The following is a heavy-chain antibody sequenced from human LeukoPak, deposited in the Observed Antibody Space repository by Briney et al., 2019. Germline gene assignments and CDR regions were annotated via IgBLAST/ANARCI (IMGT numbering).Heavy chain of an antibody. CDR2: ISSSSSYI. J-gene: IGHJ4*02. V-gene: IGHV3-21*01. Sequence: GGSLRLSCAASGFTFSSYSMNWVRQAPGKGLEWVSSISSSSSYIYYADSVKGRFTISRDNAKNSPYLQMNSLRAEDTAVYYCARDQQWFGELLSQPFDYWGQGTLVTVSS. CDR1: GFTFSSYS. CDR3: ARDQQWFGELLSQPFDY. D-gene: IGHD3-10*01.